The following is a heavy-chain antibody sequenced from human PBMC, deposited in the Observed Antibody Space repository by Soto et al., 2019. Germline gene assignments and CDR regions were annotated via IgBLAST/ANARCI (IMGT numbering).Heavy chain of an antibody. V-gene: IGHV4-61*01. J-gene: IGHJ6*02. CDR3: ASWHYHYAMEA. Sequence: QVQLQESGPGLVKPSETLSLTCAVSGGSVSGGFYYWNWVRQPPGKGLEWIGYLDPNGNTYYNPSLQHRITISVDRAKTQFSLMVSSVTAADTAVYFCASWHYHYAMEAWGQGTTVTVSS. CDR2: LDPNGNT. CDR1: GGSVSGGFYY.